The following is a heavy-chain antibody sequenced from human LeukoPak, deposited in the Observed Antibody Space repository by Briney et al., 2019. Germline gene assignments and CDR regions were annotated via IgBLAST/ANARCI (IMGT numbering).Heavy chain of an antibody. CDR3: ARGSTSGAARPLDV. D-gene: IGHD6-6*01. CDR2: INHSGST. Sequence: GSLRLSCAASGFTFSRYSINWVRQPPGKGLEWIGEINHSGSTNYNPSLKSRVTISVDTSKNQFSLKLSSVTAADTAVYYCARGSTSGAARPLDVWGKGTTVTVSS. V-gene: IGHV4-34*01. J-gene: IGHJ6*04. CDR1: GFTFSRYS.